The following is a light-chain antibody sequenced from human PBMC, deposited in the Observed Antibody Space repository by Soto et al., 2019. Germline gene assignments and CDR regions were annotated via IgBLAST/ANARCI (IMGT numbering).Light chain of an antibody. CDR2: AAF. CDR3: QQSYSILFT. J-gene: IGKJ3*01. V-gene: IGKV1-39*01. CDR1: QSISNY. Sequence: DIQMTQSPSSLSASVGDRVTITCRASQSISNYLNWYQQKPGKAPKLLIYAAFSLQSGVPSRFSGSGSGTDFTLTISSLQPEDFATYFCQQSYSILFTFGQGTNVDI.